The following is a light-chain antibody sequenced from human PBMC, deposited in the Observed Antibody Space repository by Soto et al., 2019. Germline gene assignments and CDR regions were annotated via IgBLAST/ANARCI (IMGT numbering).Light chain of an antibody. CDR2: DVS. CDR3: CSYVGRNTYV. Sequence: QSALTQPRSASGSPGQSITISCTGTSSDVGGYNYVSWYQQHPAKAPKLIIFDVSKRPSGVPNRFSGSKSGNTASLTIYGIRAEDEADYYCCSYVGRNTYVFGTGTKVTVL. J-gene: IGLJ1*01. V-gene: IGLV2-11*01. CDR1: SSDVGGYNY.